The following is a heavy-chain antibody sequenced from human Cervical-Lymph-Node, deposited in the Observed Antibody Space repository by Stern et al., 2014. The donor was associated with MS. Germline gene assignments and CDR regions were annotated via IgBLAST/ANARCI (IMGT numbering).Heavy chain of an antibody. CDR3: TEAGSDAFDV. Sequence: EVQLVESGGGLVQPGGSLRLSCAASGFIFSSHWMSWVRQAPGKGLEWAANINQDGSEKYYVDSVKGRFTISRDNAKNSLFLQMNSLRVEDTAVYYCTEAGSDAFDVWGQGAMVTVSS. CDR2: INQDGSEK. CDR1: GFIFSSHW. D-gene: IGHD6-19*01. V-gene: IGHV3-7*01. J-gene: IGHJ3*01.